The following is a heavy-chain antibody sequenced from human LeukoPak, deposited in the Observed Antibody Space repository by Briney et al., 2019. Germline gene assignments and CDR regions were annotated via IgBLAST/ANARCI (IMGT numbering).Heavy chain of an antibody. J-gene: IGHJ5*02. V-gene: IGHV3-23*01. CDR2: ISGSGGST. D-gene: IGHD6-13*01. Sequence: GGSLRLSCAASGFTFSSYSMNWVRQAPGKGLEWVSSISGSGGSTYYADSVEGRFTISRDNSKNTLYLQMNSLRAEDTAVYYCAKDRTYGTSWYGCSPSWGQGTLVIVSS. CDR3: AKDRTYGTSWYGCSPS. CDR1: GFTFSSYS.